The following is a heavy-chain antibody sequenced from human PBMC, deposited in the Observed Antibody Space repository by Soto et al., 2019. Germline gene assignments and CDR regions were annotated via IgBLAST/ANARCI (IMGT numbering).Heavy chain of an antibody. V-gene: IGHV3-30*18. CDR2: ISFDGSTE. Sequence: QVQLVESGGGVVQPGRSLRLSCAASGFTFSSYGMHWVRQAPGKGLEWVALISFDGSTEYYADSVKGRFTISRDNSKNTLYLQMNSLRAEDTAVYYGGNDIHRSGTYHFDYRGQGTLVTVSS. CDR3: GNDIHRSGTYHFDY. D-gene: IGHD1-26*01. J-gene: IGHJ4*02. CDR1: GFTFSSYG.